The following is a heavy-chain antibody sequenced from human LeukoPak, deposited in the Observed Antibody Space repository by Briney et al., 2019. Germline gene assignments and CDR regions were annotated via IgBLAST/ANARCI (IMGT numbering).Heavy chain of an antibody. V-gene: IGHV3-21*01. J-gene: IGHJ4*02. D-gene: IGHD7-27*01. Sequence: GGSLRLSCAASGFTFSRYSMNWVRQAPGKGLEWVSSISDTGYYIYYADSVKGRFTIFRDNAKNSLYLQMNSLRAEDTAVYYCARDLWGTPADYWGQGTLVTVSS. CDR1: GFTFSRYS. CDR2: ISDTGYYI. CDR3: ARDLWGTPADY.